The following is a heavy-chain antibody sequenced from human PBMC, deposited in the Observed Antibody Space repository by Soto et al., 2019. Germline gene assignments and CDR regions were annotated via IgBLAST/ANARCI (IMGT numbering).Heavy chain of an antibody. CDR3: ARDLLGFGYTYADV. Sequence: QVQLVQSGAEVKKPGSSVKVSCKASGGTFSSYAISWVRQAPGQGLEWMGGIIPIGGTANYAQKFQGRVTITADESTSTAYMELGSLTSEYTAVYYCARDLLGFGYTYADVWGQGTTVTVSS. V-gene: IGHV1-69*12. J-gene: IGHJ6*02. CDR2: IIPIGGTA. D-gene: IGHD3-10*01. CDR1: GGTFSSYA.